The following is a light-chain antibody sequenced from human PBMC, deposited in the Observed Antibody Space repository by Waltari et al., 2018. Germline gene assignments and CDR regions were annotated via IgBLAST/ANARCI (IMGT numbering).Light chain of an antibody. Sequence: QLMLTQSPSASASLGASVKLTCTLSSGHSSYAIAWHQQQPEKGPRYLMKVTSDGSHIKGDGIPDRFSGSSSGAGRYLTISSLQSEDEADYYCQTGGFGIWVFGGGTKLTVL. CDR2: VTSDGSH. CDR3: QTGGFGIWV. J-gene: IGLJ3*02. V-gene: IGLV4-69*01. CDR1: SGHSSYA.